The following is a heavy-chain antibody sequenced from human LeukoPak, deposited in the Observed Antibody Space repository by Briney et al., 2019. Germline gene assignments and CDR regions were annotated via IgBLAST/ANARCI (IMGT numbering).Heavy chain of an antibody. Sequence: GGSLRLSCVVSRLTFNSNAMYWVRQAPGKGLEWVSGISVSGGSEYYADSVKGRFSVSRDNSKHTVYLQMNSLGAEDTAVYFCASHAHDYDSSGYFDSWGQGALVAVSS. CDR1: RLTFNSNA. V-gene: IGHV3-23*01. CDR3: ASHAHDYDSSGYFDS. D-gene: IGHD3-22*01. CDR2: ISVSGGSE. J-gene: IGHJ4*02.